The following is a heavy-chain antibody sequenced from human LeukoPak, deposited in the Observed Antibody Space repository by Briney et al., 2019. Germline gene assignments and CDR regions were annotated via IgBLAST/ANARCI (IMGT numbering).Heavy chain of an antibody. CDR3: ARGVRFLEWLPNY. V-gene: IGHV1-2*02. Sequence: ASVKVPCKASGYTFTGYYMHWVRQAPGQGLEWMGWINPNSGGTNYAQKFQGRVTMTRDTSISTAYTELSRLRSDDTAVYYCARGVRFLEWLPNYWGQGTLVTVSS. CDR2: INPNSGGT. D-gene: IGHD3-3*01. CDR1: GYTFTGYY. J-gene: IGHJ4*02.